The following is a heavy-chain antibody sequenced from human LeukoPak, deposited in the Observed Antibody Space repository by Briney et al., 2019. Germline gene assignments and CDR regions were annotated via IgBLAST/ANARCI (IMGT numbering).Heavy chain of an antibody. V-gene: IGHV3-33*06. J-gene: IGHJ6*01. Sequence: GTSLRLSCAASGFTFSSNGMHWVRQGPGKGLEWVAVVWFDGSLKYYADSVKGRFTISRDNSKNTLYLQMNSLRAEDTAVYYCAKLTGWNLDVLGQGDTV. CDR1: GFTFSSNG. CDR2: VWFDGSLK. D-gene: IGHD7-27*01. CDR3: AKLTGWNLDV.